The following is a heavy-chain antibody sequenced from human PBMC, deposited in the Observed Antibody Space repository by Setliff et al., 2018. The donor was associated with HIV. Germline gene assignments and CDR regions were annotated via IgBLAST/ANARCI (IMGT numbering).Heavy chain of an antibody. V-gene: IGHV3-7*03. Sequence: GGSLRLSCAGSGFIFKNFWMNGVRQAPGKGLEWVANINGDGSEKYYVDSVKGGFTISRDNVGNSVFLQMNTLRAEDTAVYYCTIGHYVSSSGWGPGTLVTVSS. CDR3: TIGHYVSSSG. CDR1: GFIFKNFW. CDR2: INGDGSEK. D-gene: IGHD6-6*01. J-gene: IGHJ4*02.